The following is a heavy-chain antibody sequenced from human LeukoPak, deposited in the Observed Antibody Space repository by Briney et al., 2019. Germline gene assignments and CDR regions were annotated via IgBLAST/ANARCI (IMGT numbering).Heavy chain of an antibody. CDR3: ARGPLLWFGELSGNWFDP. CDR2: MNPNSGNT. V-gene: IGHV1-8*01. CDR1: GYTFTSYD. Sequence: ASVEVSCKASGYTFTSYDINWVRQATGQGLEWMGWMNPNSGNTGYAQKFQGRVTMTRNTSISTAYMELSSLRSEDTAVYYCARGPLLWFGELSGNWFDPWGQGTLVTVSS. J-gene: IGHJ5*02. D-gene: IGHD3-10*01.